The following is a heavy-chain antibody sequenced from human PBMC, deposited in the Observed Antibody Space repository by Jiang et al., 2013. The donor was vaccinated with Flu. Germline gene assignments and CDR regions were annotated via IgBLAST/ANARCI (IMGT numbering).Heavy chain of an antibody. CDR2: IHNSGTT. CDR1: SGSISSHY. Sequence: GPGLVKPSETLSLTCTVSSGSISSHYWSWIRQPPGKGLEWIGYIHNSGTTNYNPSLKSRVTISIDTSTNQFSLKLISVTAPDTAVYYCARSYCGGDCYSMFGYFYYGMDVWSQGTTVTVSS. V-gene: IGHV4-59*08. J-gene: IGHJ6*02. CDR3: ARSYCGGDCYSMFGYFYYGMDV. D-gene: IGHD2-21*02.